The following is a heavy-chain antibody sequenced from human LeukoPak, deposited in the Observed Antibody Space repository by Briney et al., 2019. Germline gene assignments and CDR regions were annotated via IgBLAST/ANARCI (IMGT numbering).Heavy chain of an antibody. D-gene: IGHD3-16*01. CDR1: DGSFSTYC. CDR2: IYYSGST. CDR3: ARGGEVMWWFDP. V-gene: IGHV4-59*01. J-gene: IGHJ5*02. Sequence: SETLSLTCTVSDGSFSTYCWSWIRQPPGKGLEWIGYIYYSGSTNHNPSLKSRVTISVDTPKNQFSLKLSSVTAADTAVYYCARGGEVMWWFDPWGQGALVTVSS.